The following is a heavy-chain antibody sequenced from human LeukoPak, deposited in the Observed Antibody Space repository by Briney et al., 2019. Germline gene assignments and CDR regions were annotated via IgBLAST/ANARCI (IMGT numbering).Heavy chain of an antibody. CDR2: IKEDGSEK. D-gene: IGHD3-10*02. Sequence: GGSLRLSCAASGFTFSNYWMSWVRQAPGKGLEWVANIKEDGSEKYYVDSVRGRFTISRDNAQNSLYLQMNSLRDDDSAVYYCARSGGHVFDYWGQGTLVTVSS. CDR1: GFTFSNYW. CDR3: ARSGGHVFDY. J-gene: IGHJ4*02. V-gene: IGHV3-7*01.